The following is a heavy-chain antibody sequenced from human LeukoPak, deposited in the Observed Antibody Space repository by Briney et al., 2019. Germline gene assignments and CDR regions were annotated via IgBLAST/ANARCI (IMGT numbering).Heavy chain of an antibody. CDR2: IYYSGST. V-gene: IGHV4-59*01. D-gene: IGHD2/OR15-2a*01. CDR1: GGSISSYY. J-gene: IGHJ2*01. CDR3: ARENRRYFDL. Sequence: SETLSLTCTVSGGSISSYYWSRIRQPPGKGLEWIGYIYYSGSTNYNPSLKSRVTISVDTSKNQFSLKLSSVTAGDTAVYYCARENRRYFDLWGRGTLVTVSS.